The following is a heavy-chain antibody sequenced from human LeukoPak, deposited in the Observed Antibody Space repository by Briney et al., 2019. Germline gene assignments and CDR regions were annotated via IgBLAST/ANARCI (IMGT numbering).Heavy chain of an antibody. CDR2: IYYRGAP. CDR3: AAESERWLLRS. J-gene: IGHJ4*02. V-gene: IGHV4-59*01. CDR1: GGSISSYY. Sequence: MSSETLSLTCTVSGGSISSYYWSWIRQPPWKGLEWIGYIYYRGAPNYNPSLESRVTISIDTSKNQFSLKLNSVTAADTAVYYCAAESERWLLRSWGQGTLVTVSS. D-gene: IGHD6-19*01.